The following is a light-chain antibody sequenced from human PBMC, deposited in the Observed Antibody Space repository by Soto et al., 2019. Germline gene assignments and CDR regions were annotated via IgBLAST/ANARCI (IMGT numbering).Light chain of an antibody. Sequence: EVLLTQSPATLSLSPGERATLSCRASQRVNSYLTWYQHKPGQAPRLLISDASHRATGIPARFSGSGAGTHFPLTISSLAPEEFALYSCQQRDNWPPTFGPGTTVDI. CDR2: DAS. CDR1: QRVNSY. J-gene: IGKJ3*01. CDR3: QQRDNWPPT. V-gene: IGKV3-11*01.